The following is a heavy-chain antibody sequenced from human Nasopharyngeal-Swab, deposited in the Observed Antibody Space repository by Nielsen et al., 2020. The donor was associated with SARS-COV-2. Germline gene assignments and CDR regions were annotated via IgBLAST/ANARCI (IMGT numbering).Heavy chain of an antibody. V-gene: IGHV3-48*02. D-gene: IGHD5-12*01. CDR3: ARQRGYSGYDVFDY. CDR2: ISSSSTI. J-gene: IGHJ4*02. Sequence: GESLKISCAASGFTFSSYSMNWVRQAPGKGLEWVSYISSSSTINYADSVKGRFTISRDNAKNSLYLQMISLRDEDTAVYCCARQRGYSGYDVFDYWGQGTLVTVSS. CDR1: GFTFSSYS.